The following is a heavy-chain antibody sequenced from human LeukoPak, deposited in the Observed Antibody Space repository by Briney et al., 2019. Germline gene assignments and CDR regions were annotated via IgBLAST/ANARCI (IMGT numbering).Heavy chain of an antibody. V-gene: IGHV3-30*04. J-gene: IGHJ6*03. CDR3: ARDWEDTAIVYYYYYMDV. Sequence: GGSLRLSCAASGFTFSSYAMHWVRQAPGKGLEWVAVISYDGSNKYYADSVKGRFTISRDNSKNTLYLQMNSLRAEDTAVYYCARDWEDTAIVYYYYYMDVWGKGTTVTVSS. CDR1: GFTFSSYA. CDR2: ISYDGSNK. D-gene: IGHD5-18*01.